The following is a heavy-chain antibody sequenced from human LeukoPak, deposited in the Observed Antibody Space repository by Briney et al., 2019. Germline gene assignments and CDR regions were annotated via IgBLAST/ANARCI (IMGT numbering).Heavy chain of an antibody. CDR2: ISSSSSTI. V-gene: IGHV3-48*02. J-gene: IGHJ4*02. Sequence: GGSLRLSCAASGFTFSSYSMNWVRQAPGKGLEWVSDISSSSSTIYYADSVKGRFTISRDNAKNSLYLQMNSLRDEDMAVYYCARGPYGSGSHYYDYWGQGTLVTVSS. CDR3: ARGPYGSGSHYYDY. D-gene: IGHD3-10*01. CDR1: GFTFSSYS.